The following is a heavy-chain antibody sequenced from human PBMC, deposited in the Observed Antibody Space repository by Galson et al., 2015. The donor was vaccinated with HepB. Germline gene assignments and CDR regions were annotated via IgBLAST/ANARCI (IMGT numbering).Heavy chain of an antibody. J-gene: IGHJ4*02. CDR1: GFTVSSNY. V-gene: IGHV3-53*01. CDR2: IYSGGNT. CDR3: ARGYSRSWYSGLGF. Sequence: SLRLSCAASGFTVSSNYMSWVRQAPGRGLECVSGIYSGGNTYYEDSVRGRFIISRDNSKNTLYLQMNSLRVEDTAVYYCARGYSRSWYSGLGFWGQGTLVTVSS. D-gene: IGHD6-13*01.